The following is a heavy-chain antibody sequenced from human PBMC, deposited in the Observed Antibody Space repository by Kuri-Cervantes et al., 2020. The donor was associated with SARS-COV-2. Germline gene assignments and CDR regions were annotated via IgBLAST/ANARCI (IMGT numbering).Heavy chain of an antibody. CDR3: ARSSGRHLYSPSGNWFDP. J-gene: IGHJ5*02. V-gene: IGHV1-46*01. CDR2: INPSGGST. D-gene: IGHD3-10*01. CDR1: GYTFTSYY. Sequence: ASVKVSCKASGYTFTSYYMHWVRQAPGQGLEWMGIINPSGGSTSYAQKFQGRVTTTRDTSTSTVYMEVSSLTSEDTAVYYCARSSGRHLYSPSGNWFDPWGQGTLVTVSS.